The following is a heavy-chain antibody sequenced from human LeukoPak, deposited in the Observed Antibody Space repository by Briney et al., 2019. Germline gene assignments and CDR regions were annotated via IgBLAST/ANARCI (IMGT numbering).Heavy chain of an antibody. CDR3: ASAVLHFLEWFPHYYMDV. Sequence: GGSLRLSCAASGFIFSNYPMHWVRQAPGKGLEYVSGISSNGVSTYYANSVKGRFTISRDNSKNTLYLQIGSLRVEDMAVYYCASAVLHFLEWFPHYYMDVWGKGTTVTVSS. CDR2: ISSNGVST. D-gene: IGHD3-3*01. CDR1: GFIFSNYP. V-gene: IGHV3-64*01. J-gene: IGHJ6*03.